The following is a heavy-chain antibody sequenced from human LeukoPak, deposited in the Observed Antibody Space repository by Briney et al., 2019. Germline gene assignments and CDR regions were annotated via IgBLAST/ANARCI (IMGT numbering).Heavy chain of an antibody. CDR1: GFTFSSYA. J-gene: IGHJ4*02. CDR2: ISYDGSNK. V-gene: IGHV3-30-3*01. D-gene: IGHD3-10*01. CDR3: VRDSDDYYWALDF. Sequence: GRSLRLSCAASGFTFSSYAIHWVRQAPGKGLEWVAVISYDGSNKYYADSVKGRFTISRDNSKNTLYLQMNSLRAEDTAVYYCVRDSDDYYWALDFWGQGTPVTVSS.